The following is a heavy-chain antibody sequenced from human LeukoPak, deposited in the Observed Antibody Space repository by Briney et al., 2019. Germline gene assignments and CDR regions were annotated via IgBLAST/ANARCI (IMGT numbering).Heavy chain of an antibody. CDR3: ARQDYGDYVFHY. D-gene: IGHD4-17*01. CDR2: IYYSGST. V-gene: IGHV4-39*01. J-gene: IGHJ4*02. CDR1: GGSISSSSYY. Sequence: RSETLSLTCTVSGGSISSSSYYWGWIRQPPGKGLEWIGSIYYSGSTYYNPSLNSRVIISVDTSKNQFSLKLSSVSASDTAVYYCARQDYGDYVFHYWGQGTLVTVSS.